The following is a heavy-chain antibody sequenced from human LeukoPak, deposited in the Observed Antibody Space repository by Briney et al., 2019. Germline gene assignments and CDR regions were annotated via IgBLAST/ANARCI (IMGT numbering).Heavy chain of an antibody. V-gene: IGHV3-48*04. J-gene: IGHJ4*02. Sequence: PGGSLRLSCAASAFSFSSYWMSWVRQAPGKGLEWVSYISSSGSTIYYADSVKGRFTISRDNAKNSLYLQMNSLRAEDTAVYYCARDAEYSSSSYVDYWGQGTLVTVSS. CDR3: ARDAEYSSSSYVDY. D-gene: IGHD6-6*01. CDR2: ISSSGSTI. CDR1: AFSFSSYW.